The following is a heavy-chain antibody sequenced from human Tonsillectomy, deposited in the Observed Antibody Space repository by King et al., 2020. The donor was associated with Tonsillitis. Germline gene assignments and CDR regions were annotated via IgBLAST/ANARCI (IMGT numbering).Heavy chain of an antibody. Sequence: QLQESGPGLVKPSETLSLTCAVSGGSISTRGYYWGWIRQPPGKGLEWIGSVYSSGKSYSNPSLKSRVTISVDTSRSQFSLNLTSVTAADTAVYYCARNGSGWERRDSFDYWGQGTLVTVSS. CDR1: GGSISTRGYY. J-gene: IGHJ4*02. CDR2: VYSSGKS. D-gene: IGHD1-26*01. CDR3: ARNGSGWERRDSFDY. V-gene: IGHV4-39*01.